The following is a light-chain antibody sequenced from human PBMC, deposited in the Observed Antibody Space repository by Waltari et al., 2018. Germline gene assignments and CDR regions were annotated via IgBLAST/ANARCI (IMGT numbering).Light chain of an antibody. CDR2: KVS. Sequence: DVAMTQSPLSLPVTLGQPASISCSSSEGLVHRDGTTYLNWFHQSPGQSPRRLIYKVSNRDSGVPDRFSGSESGTDFTLKISRVEAEDVGVYYCMQGTFWPYTFGQGTKLEIK. CDR3: MQGTFWPYT. CDR1: EGLVHRDGTTY. V-gene: IGKV2-30*02. J-gene: IGKJ2*01.